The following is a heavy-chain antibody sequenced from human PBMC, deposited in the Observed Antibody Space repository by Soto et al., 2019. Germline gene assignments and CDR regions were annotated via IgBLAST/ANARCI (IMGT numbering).Heavy chain of an antibody. V-gene: IGHV3-23*01. CDR2: ISGSGGST. D-gene: IGHD3-10*01. Sequence: EVQLLESGGGLVQPGGSLRLSCAASGFTFSSYAMSWVRQAPGKGLEWVSAISGSGGSTYYADSVKGRFTISRDNSKNTLYLQMNSLRAEDTAVYYCAKPVLRMTERQYYFDYWGQGTLVTVSS. CDR3: AKPVLRMTERQYYFDY. J-gene: IGHJ4*02. CDR1: GFTFSSYA.